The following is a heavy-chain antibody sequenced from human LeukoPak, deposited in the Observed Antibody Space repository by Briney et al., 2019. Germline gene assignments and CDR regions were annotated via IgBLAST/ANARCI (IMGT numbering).Heavy chain of an antibody. V-gene: IGHV3-30*03. J-gene: IGHJ3*02. CDR1: GFTFSSYG. CDR3: GRALHPYPNDGWDAFDI. CDR2: ISYDGSNK. D-gene: IGHD3-10*01. Sequence: PGGSLRLSCAASGFTFSSYGMRWVRQAPGKGLEWVAVISYDGSNKYYADSVKGRFTISRDNSKNTLYLQMNSLRVEDTAVYYCGRALHPYPNDGWDAFDIWGQGTMVTVSS.